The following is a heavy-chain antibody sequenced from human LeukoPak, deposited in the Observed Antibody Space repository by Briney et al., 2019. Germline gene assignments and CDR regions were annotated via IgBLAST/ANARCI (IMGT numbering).Heavy chain of an antibody. CDR1: GFAFSSYA. V-gene: IGHV3-30-3*01. D-gene: IGHD6-13*01. J-gene: IGHJ4*02. CDR3: AKGVQEGYSSSWRPLYYFDY. Sequence: GGSLRLSCAASGFAFSSYAMHWVRQAPGKGLEWVAVISYDGSNKYYADSVKGRFTISRDNSKNTLYLQMNSLRAEDTAVYYCAKGVQEGYSSSWRPLYYFDYWGQGTLVTVSS. CDR2: ISYDGSNK.